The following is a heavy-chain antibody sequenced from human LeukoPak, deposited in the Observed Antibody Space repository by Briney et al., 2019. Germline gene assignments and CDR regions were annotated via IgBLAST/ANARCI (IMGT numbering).Heavy chain of an antibody. CDR3: ARHGSYYDSSGYRFDY. CDR1: GGSFSGYY. V-gene: IGHV4-34*01. D-gene: IGHD3-22*01. CDR2: INHSGST. Sequence: SETLSLTCAVYGGSFSGYYWSWIRQPPGKGLEWIGEINHSGSTNYNPSLKSRVTISVDTSKNQFSLKLSSVTAADTAVYYCARHGSYYDSSGYRFDYWGQGTLVTVSS. J-gene: IGHJ4*02.